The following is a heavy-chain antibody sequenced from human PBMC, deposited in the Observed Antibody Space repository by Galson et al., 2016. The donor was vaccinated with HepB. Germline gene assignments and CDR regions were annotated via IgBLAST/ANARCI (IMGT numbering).Heavy chain of an antibody. D-gene: IGHD3-3*01. CDR1: GFTFRNHG. CDR2: IWYDGSNK. V-gene: IGHV3-33*01. Sequence: SLRLSCAASGFTFRNHGMHWVRQAPGKGLEWVAGIWYDGSNKYYPDSVQGRFTISRDNSKDTLYLQMNSLRAEDTAVYYCAVAWGGVATWDYFEHWGQGTLVTVSS. J-gene: IGHJ4*02. CDR3: AVAWGGVATWDYFEH.